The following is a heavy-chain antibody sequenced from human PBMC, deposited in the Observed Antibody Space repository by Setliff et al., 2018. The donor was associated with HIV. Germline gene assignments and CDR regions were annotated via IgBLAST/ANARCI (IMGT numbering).Heavy chain of an antibody. CDR1: GYTFANYG. Sequence: GASVKVSCKASGYTFANYGFSWVRQAPGQGLEWMGWISAYNGNTNYAQKVQGRVTMTTDPSTRTVYMELRSLRSDDTAVYYCARDSALIVGAARFYFDYWGQGTLVTVSS. CDR2: ISAYNGNT. CDR3: ARDSALIVGAARFYFDY. D-gene: IGHD1-26*01. J-gene: IGHJ4*02. V-gene: IGHV1-18*01.